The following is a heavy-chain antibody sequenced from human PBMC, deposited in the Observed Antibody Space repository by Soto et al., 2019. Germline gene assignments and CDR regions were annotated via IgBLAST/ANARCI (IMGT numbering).Heavy chain of an antibody. J-gene: IGHJ3*01. CDR1: SGSIFTTNW. V-gene: IGHV4-4*02. CDR2: IYHSGSP. CDR3: ARKPDVATAKVGGGYVFDV. D-gene: IGHD3-16*01. Sequence: QVQLQESGPGLVKPSGTLSLTCAASSGSIFTTNWWSWVRKSPGRGLQWIGDIYHSGSPKYNPSIKSRVSISIDKSKDRFFLILTSVTAADTAVYYCARKPDVATAKVGGGYVFDVWGQGKMVTVSS.